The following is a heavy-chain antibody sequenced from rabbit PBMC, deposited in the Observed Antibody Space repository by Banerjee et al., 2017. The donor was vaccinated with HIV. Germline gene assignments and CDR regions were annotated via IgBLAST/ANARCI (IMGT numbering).Heavy chain of an antibody. D-gene: IGHD7-1*01. CDR1: GFTFSIYW. Sequence: QSLEESGGDLVKPGASLTLTCKASGFTFSIYWICWVRQAPGKGLEWIACIDPASSGSTLYATWAKGRLTISKTSSTTVTLQMTSLTVADTATYFCARDLTGVTGWNFNLWGPGTLVTV. CDR3: ARDLTGVTGWNFNL. J-gene: IGHJ4*01. CDR2: IDPASSGST. V-gene: IGHV1S40*01.